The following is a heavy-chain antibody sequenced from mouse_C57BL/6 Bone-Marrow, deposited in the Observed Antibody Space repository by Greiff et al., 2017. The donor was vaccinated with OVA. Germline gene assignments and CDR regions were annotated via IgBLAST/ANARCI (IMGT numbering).Heavy chain of an antibody. V-gene: IGHV1-53*01. CDR2: INPSNGGT. D-gene: IGHD1-1*02. CDR3: ARRVWGSWAWFAY. CDR1: GYTFTSYW. J-gene: IGHJ3*01. Sequence: VQLQQPGTELVKPGASVKLSCKASGYTFTSYWMHWVKQRPGQGLEWIGNINPSNGGTNYNEKFKGKATLTVDKSSSTAYMQLSSLTSEDSAVYYCARRVWGSWAWFAYWGQGTLVTVSA.